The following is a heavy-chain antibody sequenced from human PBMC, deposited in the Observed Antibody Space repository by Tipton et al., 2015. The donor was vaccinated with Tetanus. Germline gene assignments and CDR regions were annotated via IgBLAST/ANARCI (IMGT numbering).Heavy chain of an antibody. D-gene: IGHD3-16*01. CDR3: ARDQGGGRVARLNWFGP. Sequence: LRLSCTVSGDSLSNGDYFWNWIRHRPGKGLEWIGYIYYSGSTFYNPSLKSRVSISVDTSNNQFSLRLSSVTAADTAVYYCARDQGGGRVARLNWFGPWGQGTLVTVSS. CDR1: GDSLSNGDYF. CDR2: IYYSGST. V-gene: IGHV4-31*02. J-gene: IGHJ5*02.